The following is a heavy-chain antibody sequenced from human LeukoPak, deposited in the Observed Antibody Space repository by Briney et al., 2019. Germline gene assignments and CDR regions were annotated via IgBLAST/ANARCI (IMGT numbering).Heavy chain of an antibody. V-gene: IGHV3-49*04. CDR1: GFTFGDYA. Sequence: PGRSLRLSCTASGFTFGDYAMSWVRQAPGKGLEWVGFIRSKAYGGTTEYAASVKGRFTISRDDSKSIAYLQMNSLKTEDTAVYYCTRDNLNDYVWGSYRPILYYFDYWGQGTLVNVSS. CDR2: IRSKAYGGTT. J-gene: IGHJ4*02. CDR3: TRDNLNDYVWGSYRPILYYFDY. D-gene: IGHD3-16*02.